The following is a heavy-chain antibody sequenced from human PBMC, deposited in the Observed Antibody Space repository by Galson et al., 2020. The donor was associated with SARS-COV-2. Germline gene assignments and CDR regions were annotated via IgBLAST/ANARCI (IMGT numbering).Heavy chain of an antibody. CDR3: ARTDTIEYYYGSGTEPLVDY. CDR2: ISAYNDNT. J-gene: IGHJ4*02. V-gene: IGHV1-18*01. Sequence: VKVSCKASGYTFTSYGISWVRQAPGQRLEWMGWISAYNDNTKYAQNLQGRVTMTTDTSTATAYMELRSLRSDDTAVFYCARTDTIEYYYGSGTEPLVDYWGQGTLVTVSS. D-gene: IGHD3-10*01. CDR1: GYTFTSYG.